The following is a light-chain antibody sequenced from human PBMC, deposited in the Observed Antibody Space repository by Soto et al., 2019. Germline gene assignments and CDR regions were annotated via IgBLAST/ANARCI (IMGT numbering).Light chain of an antibody. CDR2: GAS. CDR3: QQYNNWPPIT. V-gene: IGKV3D-15*01. CDR1: QSVSSN. J-gene: IGKJ5*01. Sequence: EMCMTRSPATLSESPGERATLSCRARQSVSSNLAWYQQKPGQAPRLLIYGASTRATGIPARFSGSGSGTEFTLTISSLQSEDFAVYYCQQYNNWPPITFGQGTRLEIK.